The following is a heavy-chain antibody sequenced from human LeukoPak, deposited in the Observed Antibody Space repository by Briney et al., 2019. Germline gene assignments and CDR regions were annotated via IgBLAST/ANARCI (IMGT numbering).Heavy chain of an antibody. CDR3: ARDKVGTTILDY. J-gene: IGHJ4*02. D-gene: IGHD1-26*01. CDR1: GFTFSSYA. CDR2: ISYDGSNK. Sequence: GSLRLSCAASGFTFSSYAMHWVRQAPGKGLEWVAVISYDGSNKYYADSVKGRSTISRDNSKNTLYLQMNSLRAEDTAVYYCARDKVGTTILDYWGQGTLVTVSS. V-gene: IGHV3-30*04.